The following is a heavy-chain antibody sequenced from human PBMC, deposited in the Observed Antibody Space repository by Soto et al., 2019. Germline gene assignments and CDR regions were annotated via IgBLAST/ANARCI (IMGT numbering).Heavy chain of an antibody. CDR1: CGYMRNYF. CDR2: IHYSGATSFFP. V-gene: IGHV4-59*01. CDR3: AAGEASSRNLAPYYLDF. Sequence: PSETLARTCTVSCGYMRNYFWTWIRQPPGKGLEWIGYIHYSGATSFFPSYNPSLRSRVTISEDTSKNQFSLKLLSVTTADTAVYFCAAGEASSRNLAPYYLDFWGQGTLVTVSS. J-gene: IGHJ4*02. D-gene: IGHD6-13*01.